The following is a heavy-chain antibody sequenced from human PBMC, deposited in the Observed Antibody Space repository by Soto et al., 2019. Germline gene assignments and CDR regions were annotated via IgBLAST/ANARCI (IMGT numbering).Heavy chain of an antibody. J-gene: IGHJ4*01. CDR2: IYPGDSDT. CDR3: SPGIYYSSSADSMVF. D-gene: IGHD3-10*01. Sequence: GESLKSSGKASGYDFPTHWIAWVRQMPGKGREWMGLIYPGDSDTRYSPSFEGQVIISADKSITTAYMQWSSLKASHTAIYYCSPGIYYSSSADSMVFWSPETTVTVSS. CDR1: GYDFPTHW. V-gene: IGHV5-51*01.